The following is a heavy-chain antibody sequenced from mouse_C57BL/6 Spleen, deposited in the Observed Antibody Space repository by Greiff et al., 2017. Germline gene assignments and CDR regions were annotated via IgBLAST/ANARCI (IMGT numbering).Heavy chain of an antibody. D-gene: IGHD2-4*01. CDR1: GFSFNTYA. CDR3: VRTEGFYDYDSYAMDY. CDR2: IRSKSNNYAT. Sequence: EVQRVESGGGLVQPKGSLKLSCAASGFSFNTYAMNWVRQAPGKGLEWVARIRSKSNNYATYYADSVKDRFTISRDDSESMLYLQMNNLKTEDTAMYYCVRTEGFYDYDSYAMDYWGQGTSVTVSS. V-gene: IGHV10-1*01. J-gene: IGHJ4*01.